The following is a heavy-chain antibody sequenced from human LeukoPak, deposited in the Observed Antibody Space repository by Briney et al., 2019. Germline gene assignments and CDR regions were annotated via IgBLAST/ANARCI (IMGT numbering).Heavy chain of an antibody. Sequence: GDSLQIFCKASGYSFTTYWIGWVRQMPGKGLEWMGNIYPDDSDSRYSPSFQCQVTISADRSINTAYLQWSSLKASDTAIYYCARSGSSSGRYEDYWGQGTLVTVSS. J-gene: IGHJ4*02. V-gene: IGHV5-51*01. CDR3: ARSGSSSGRYEDY. CDR2: IYPDDSDS. D-gene: IGHD6-25*01. CDR1: GYSFTTYW.